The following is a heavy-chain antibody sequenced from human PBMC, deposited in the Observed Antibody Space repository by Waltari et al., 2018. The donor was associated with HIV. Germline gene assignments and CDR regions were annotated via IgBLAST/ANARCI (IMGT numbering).Heavy chain of an antibody. CDR3: VRVEYVGWASDYHYGMDV. D-gene: IGHD2-8*01. V-gene: IGHV3-74*03. CDR2: INSDGTSR. J-gene: IGHJ6*02. CDR1: GFTFTTYW. Sequence: EVQLVESGGALVKPGGSLRLPCSASGFTFTTYWMHWVRQAPGKGLVWVARINSDGTSRAYGASMKGRFTISRDNGNNTLDLQMRRLRVEDTAVYYCVRVEYVGWASDYHYGMDVWGQGTTVIVSS.